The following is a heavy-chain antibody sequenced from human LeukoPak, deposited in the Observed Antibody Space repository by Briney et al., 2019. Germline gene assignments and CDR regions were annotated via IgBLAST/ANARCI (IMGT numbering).Heavy chain of an antibody. Sequence: GRSLRLSCAASGFTFSSYGMHWVRQAPGKGLEWVAFIRYDGSNKYYADSVKGRFTISRDNSKNTLYLQMNSLRAEDTAVYYCANAYCGGDCPRGDYYYYYMDVWGKGTTVTVSS. CDR2: IRYDGSNK. D-gene: IGHD2-21*01. CDR3: ANAYCGGDCPRGDYYYYYMDV. CDR1: GFTFSSYG. V-gene: IGHV3-30*02. J-gene: IGHJ6*03.